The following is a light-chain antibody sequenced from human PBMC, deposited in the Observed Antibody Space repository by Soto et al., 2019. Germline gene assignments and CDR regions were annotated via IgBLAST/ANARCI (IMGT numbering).Light chain of an antibody. CDR2: GAS. CDR1: LGVSNKC. J-gene: IGKJ4*01. CDR3: QQHGSSPPT. Sequence: EIVLTQSPGTLSLSPGERATLSCRASLGVSNKCLAWYQQRPGQAPRLLIYGASNRGTGISDRFSGGGSGTDFTLTIDRLEPEDFAVYYCQQHGSSPPTFGGGTKVEIK. V-gene: IGKV3-20*01.